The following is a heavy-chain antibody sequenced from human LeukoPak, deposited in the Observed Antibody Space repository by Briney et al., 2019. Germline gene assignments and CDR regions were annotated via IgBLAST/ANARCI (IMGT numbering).Heavy chain of an antibody. Sequence: SETLSLTCTVSGGSMRGYYWNWLRQSPGNGLEWIGYIYHNGNTKYNPSLKSRVAMSVDTSKNQISLKLSSVTAADTAVYYCARETSPYSRRGWYFDLWGRGTLVTVSS. CDR3: ARETSPYSRRGWYFDL. D-gene: IGHD6-13*01. V-gene: IGHV4-59*12. CDR1: GGSMRGYY. CDR2: IYHNGNT. J-gene: IGHJ2*01.